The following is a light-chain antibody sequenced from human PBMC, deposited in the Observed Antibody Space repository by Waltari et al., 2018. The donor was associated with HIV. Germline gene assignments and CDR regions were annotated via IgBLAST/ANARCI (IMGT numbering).Light chain of an antibody. CDR1: DSHVGRHY. CDR3: GAWDDNLSGV. Sequence: QSVLTPPPSESASPGQRILISCSGTDSHVGRHYVYWDPQVPGGAPKLLLYRNAQRSAGGPDRFSGSKSGTSASLTISDLRSDDEGLYFCGAWDDNLSGVFGGGTKVTVL. CDR2: RNA. V-gene: IGLV1-47*01. J-gene: IGLJ2*01.